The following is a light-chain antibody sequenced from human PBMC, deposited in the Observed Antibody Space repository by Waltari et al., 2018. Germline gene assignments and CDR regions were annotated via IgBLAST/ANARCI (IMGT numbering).Light chain of an antibody. J-gene: IGLJ2*01. CDR3: AAWDDSLSGRV. CDR1: NFNIGSNY. CDR2: RNT. V-gene: IGLV1-47*01. Sequence: QSVLPQPPSMSGTPGQRVTISCSGGNFNIGSNYVNWYQHFPGMAPQPLIYRNTERPSGVPDRFSASKAGASASLAISGLRSEDEADYHCAAWDDSLSGRVFGGGTKLTV.